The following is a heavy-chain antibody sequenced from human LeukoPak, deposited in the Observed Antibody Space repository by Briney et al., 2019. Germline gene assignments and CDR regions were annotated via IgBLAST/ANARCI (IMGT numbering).Heavy chain of an antibody. CDR2: ISGSGGST. J-gene: IGHJ5*02. CDR1: GFTLSSYE. D-gene: IGHD3-10*01. CDR3: AKGPKRMVRGVMGFDP. Sequence: PGGSLRLSCTVYGFTLSSYEMSWIRQAPGKGLEWVSAISGSGGSTYYAVSVKGRFTISRDNSKNTLYLQMNSLRAEDTAVYYCAKGPKRMVRGVMGFDPWGQGTLVTVSS. V-gene: IGHV3-23*01.